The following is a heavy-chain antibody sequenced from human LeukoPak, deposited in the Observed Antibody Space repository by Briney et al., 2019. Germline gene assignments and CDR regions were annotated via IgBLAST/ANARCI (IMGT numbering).Heavy chain of an antibody. CDR1: GGSISSYY. D-gene: IGHD3-22*01. CDR2: IYTSGST. V-gene: IGHV4-4*07. J-gene: IGHJ3*02. Sequence: SETLSLTCTVSGGSISSYYWSWIRQPAGKGLEWIGRIYTSGSTNYNPSLKSRVTMSVDTSKNQFSLKLSSVTAVDTAVYYCARESPSDSSALGAFDIWGQGTMVTVSS. CDR3: ARESPSDSSALGAFDI.